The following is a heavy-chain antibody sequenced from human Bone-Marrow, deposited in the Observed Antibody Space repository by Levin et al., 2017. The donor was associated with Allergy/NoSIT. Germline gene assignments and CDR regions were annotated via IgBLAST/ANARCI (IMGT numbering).Heavy chain of an antibody. CDR2: IYSGGST. Sequence: GGSLRLSCAASGFTVSSNYMSWVRQAPGKGLEWVSVIYSGGSTYYADSVKGRFTISRDNSKNTLYLQMNSLRAEDTAVYYCARNGDEAPVVAATWDWYFDLWGRGTLVTVSS. V-gene: IGHV3-53*01. CDR3: ARNGDEAPVVAATWDWYFDL. D-gene: IGHD2-15*01. CDR1: GFTVSSNY. J-gene: IGHJ2*01.